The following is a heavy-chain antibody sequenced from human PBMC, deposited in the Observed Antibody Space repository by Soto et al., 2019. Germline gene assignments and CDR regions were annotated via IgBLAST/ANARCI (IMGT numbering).Heavy chain of an antibody. Sequence: GGSLRLSCAASGFTVSCNYISWVRQAPGKGLEWVSFIHTGDTTYYADSVKGRFTVSRDISKNTVYLQMNSLRAEDTAIYYCARDGVSGSGCGGHSYFGLDVWGQGTTVTVSS. CDR3: ARDGVSGSGCGGHSYFGLDV. CDR2: IHTGDTT. V-gene: IGHV3-53*01. J-gene: IGHJ6*02. D-gene: IGHD6-19*01. CDR1: GFTVSCNY.